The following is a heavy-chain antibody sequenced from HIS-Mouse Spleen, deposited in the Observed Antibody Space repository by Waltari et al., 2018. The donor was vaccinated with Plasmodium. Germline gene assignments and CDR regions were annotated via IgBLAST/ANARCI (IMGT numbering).Heavy chain of an antibody. CDR3: ASLPRVEEVTTPFYYYYYGMDV. CDR1: GGSIRSRSYS. V-gene: IGHV4-39*01. J-gene: IGHJ6*02. CDR2: IYYSGST. Sequence: QLQLQESGPGLVKPSETLSLTCTVSGGSIRSRSYSRGWILPPPGKGLEWIGSIYYSGSTYYNPSLKSRVTISVDTSKNQFSLKLSSVTAADTAVYYCASLPRVEEVTTPFYYYYYGMDVWGQGTTVTVSS. D-gene: IGHD4-4*01.